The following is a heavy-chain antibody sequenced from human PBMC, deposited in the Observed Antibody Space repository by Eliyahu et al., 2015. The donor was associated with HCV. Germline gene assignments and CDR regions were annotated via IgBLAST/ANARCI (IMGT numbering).Heavy chain of an antibody. V-gene: IGHV1-18*01. Sequence: QIRLMQSGPEVRRSGASVKVSCKTXGYLFTSXPKMWVRQAPGQGLEWLGWINPYYGDTKXLERVRGRATLTTETSTRTAYLELRNLRSDDSGIYFCAKQRTVLYGDRELGPGDFWGQGTLVTVSS. D-gene: IGHD7-27*01. CDR2: INPYYGDT. J-gene: IGHJ4*02. CDR3: AKQRTVLYGDRELGPGDF. CDR1: GYLFTSXP.